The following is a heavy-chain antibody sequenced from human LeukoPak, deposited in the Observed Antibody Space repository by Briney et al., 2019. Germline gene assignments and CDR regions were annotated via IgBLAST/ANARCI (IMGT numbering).Heavy chain of an antibody. V-gene: IGHV3-30-3*01. CDR2: ISHDGSNK. Sequence: GESLKISCAASGFTFNNYAMHWVRQAPGKGLEWIAFISHDGSNKYYADSVKGRFTISRDNSKNTLYLQMNSLRAEDTAVYYCARDQFGTGDRRDAFDIWGQGTMVTVSS. CDR3: ARDQFGTGDRRDAFDI. CDR1: GFTFNNYA. D-gene: IGHD7-27*01. J-gene: IGHJ3*02.